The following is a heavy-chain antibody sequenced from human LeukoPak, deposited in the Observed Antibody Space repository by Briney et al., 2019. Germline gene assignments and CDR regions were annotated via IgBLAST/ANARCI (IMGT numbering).Heavy chain of an antibody. CDR1: GGSINSGSYY. D-gene: IGHD1-26*01. CDR2: IYYSGST. Sequence: PSQTLSLTCTVAGGSINSGSYYWSWIRQHPGEGLEWIGYIYYSGSTYYNPSLRSRVTISLDTSKNQLSLKLSSVTAADMAVYYCARVNSGSYYFDSWGPGTLVTVSS. J-gene: IGHJ4*02. V-gene: IGHV4-31*03. CDR3: ARVNSGSYYFDS.